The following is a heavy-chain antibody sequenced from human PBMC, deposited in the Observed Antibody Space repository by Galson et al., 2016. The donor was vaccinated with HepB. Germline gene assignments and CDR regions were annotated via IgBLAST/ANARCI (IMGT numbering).Heavy chain of an antibody. J-gene: IGHJ4*02. V-gene: IGHV4-39*01. CDR2: IYYNGHT. CDR3: ASLLFGAGSYPFFDH. CDR1: NYSIRSSMYY. Sequence: SETLSLTCIVSNYSIRSSMYYWGWIRQPPGKGLEWIGAIYYNGHTYYNPSLKSRVTLSVDTSQNQFSLKLNSVTAADSAASYCASLLFGAGSYPFFDHWGQGTLVTVSP. D-gene: IGHD3-10*01.